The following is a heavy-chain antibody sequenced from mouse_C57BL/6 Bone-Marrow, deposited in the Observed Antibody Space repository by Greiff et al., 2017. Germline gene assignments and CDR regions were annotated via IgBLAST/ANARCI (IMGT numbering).Heavy chain of an antibody. Sequence: DVKLQESGPGLVKPSPSLSLTCSVTGYSFTSGYYWNWIRQFPGNKLEWMGYISYDGSNNYNPSLKNRITITRDTSKNQFFLKLNSVTTEDTATDYCARGKDLDYGGQGTALTVTA. CDR3: ARGKDLDY. J-gene: IGHJ2*01. CDR2: ISYDGSN. V-gene: IGHV3-6*01. CDR1: GYSFTSGYY.